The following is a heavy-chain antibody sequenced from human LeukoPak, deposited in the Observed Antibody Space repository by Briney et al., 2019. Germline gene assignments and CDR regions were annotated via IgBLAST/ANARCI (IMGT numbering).Heavy chain of an antibody. J-gene: IGHJ4*02. CDR1: GFTFSSYS. D-gene: IGHD3-10*01. Sequence: PGGSLRLSCAAPGFTFSSYSMNWVRQAPGKGLEWVSYISSSSSTIYYADSVKGRFTISRDNAKNSLCLQMNSLRAEDTAVYYCARDPGSGYWGQGTLVTVSS. CDR3: ARDPGSGY. CDR2: ISSSSSTI. V-gene: IGHV3-48*01.